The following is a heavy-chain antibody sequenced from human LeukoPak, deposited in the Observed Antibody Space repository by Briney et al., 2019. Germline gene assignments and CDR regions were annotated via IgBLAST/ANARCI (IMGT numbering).Heavy chain of an antibody. CDR2: INHSGST. D-gene: IGHD5-18*01. CDR3: ARHAYSYTPWFAP. Sequence: SETLSLTCAVYGGSFSGYYWSWIRQPPGKGLEWIGEINHSGSTNYNPSLKSRVTISVDTSKNQFSLKLTSVTAADTAMYYCARHAYSYTPWFAPWDQGTLVTVSS. J-gene: IGHJ5*02. CDR1: GGSFSGYY. V-gene: IGHV4-34*01.